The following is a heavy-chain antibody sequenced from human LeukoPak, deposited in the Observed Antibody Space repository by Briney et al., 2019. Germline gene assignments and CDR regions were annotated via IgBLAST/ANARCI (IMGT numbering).Heavy chain of an antibody. J-gene: IGHJ4*02. V-gene: IGHV3-9*01. Sequence: SGGSLRLSCAASGFTFSSYAMSWVRQAPGKGLEWVSGISWNSGSIGYADSVKGRFTISRDNAKNTLYLQMNSLRAEDTAVYYCARDASPYCGGDCYSGGFDYWGQGTLVTVSS. CDR2: ISWNSGSI. CDR1: GFTFSSYA. CDR3: ARDASPYCGGDCYSGGFDY. D-gene: IGHD2-21*02.